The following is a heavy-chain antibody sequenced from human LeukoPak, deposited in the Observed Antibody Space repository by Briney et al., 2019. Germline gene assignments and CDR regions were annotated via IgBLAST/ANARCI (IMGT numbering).Heavy chain of an antibody. CDR3: ARGRAGVVAATRDNWFAP. CDR1: GSTFTSYG. Sequence: ASVKVSCKASGSTFTSYGISWVRQAPGQGLERMGWISAYNGNTNYAQKLQGRVTMTTDTSTSTAYMEMRSLSSGDTAVYYCARGRAGVVAATRDNWFAPWGEGTLVTVSS. J-gene: IGHJ5*02. CDR2: ISAYNGNT. V-gene: IGHV1-18*01. D-gene: IGHD2-15*01.